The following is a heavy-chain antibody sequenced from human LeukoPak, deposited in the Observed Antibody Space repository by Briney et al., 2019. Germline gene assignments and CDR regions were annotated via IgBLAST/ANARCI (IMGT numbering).Heavy chain of an antibody. CDR3: ARLNYDIEDNYYYMDV. Sequence: PSETLSLTCTVSGGSISSSSYYWGWIRQPPGKGLEWIGSIYYSGSTNYNPSLKSRVTISVDTSKNQFSLKLSSVTAADTAVYYCARLNYDIEDNYYYMDVWGKGTTVTVSS. D-gene: IGHD3-9*01. CDR1: GGSISSSSYY. CDR2: IYYSGST. V-gene: IGHV4-39*07. J-gene: IGHJ6*03.